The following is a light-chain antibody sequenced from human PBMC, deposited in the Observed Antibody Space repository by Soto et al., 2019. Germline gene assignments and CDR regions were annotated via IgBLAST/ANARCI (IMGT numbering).Light chain of an antibody. CDR3: QSYDSSLSGSEV. V-gene: IGLV1-40*01. Sequence: QSVLTQPPSVSGAPGQRVTISCTGSSSNIGAGHDVHWYQQLPGTAPKLLIYGNGNRPSGVPDRFSGSKSGTSASLAITGLQAEDEADYYCQSYDSSLSGSEVFGTGTKLTVL. J-gene: IGLJ1*01. CDR1: SSNIGAGHD. CDR2: GNG.